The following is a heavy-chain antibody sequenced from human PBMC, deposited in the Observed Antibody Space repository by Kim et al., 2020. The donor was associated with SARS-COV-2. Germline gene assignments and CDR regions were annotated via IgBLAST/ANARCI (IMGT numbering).Heavy chain of an antibody. CDR2: INHSGST. J-gene: IGHJ6*01. V-gene: IGHV4-34*01. CDR1: GGSFSGYY. CDR3: AREGGYDEGHYYYYGMDV. D-gene: IGHD5-12*01. Sequence: SGTLSLTCAVYGGSFSGYYWSWIRQPPGKGLEWIGEINHSGSTNYNPSLKSRVTISVDTSKNQFSLKLSSVTAADTAVYYCAREGGYDEGHYYYYGMDV.